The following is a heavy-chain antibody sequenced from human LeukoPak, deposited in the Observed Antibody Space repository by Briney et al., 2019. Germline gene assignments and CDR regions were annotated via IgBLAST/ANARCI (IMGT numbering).Heavy chain of an antibody. V-gene: IGHV4-39*07. CDR1: GGSISSSSYY. Sequence: SETLSLTCTVSGGSISSSSYYWGWIRQPPGKGLEWIGSIYYSGSTYYNPSFKSRVTISVDTSKNQFSLKLSSVTAADTAVYYCALSLEGAGDYWGQGTLVTVSS. CDR3: ALSLEGAGDY. J-gene: IGHJ4*02. D-gene: IGHD1-1*01. CDR2: IYYSGST.